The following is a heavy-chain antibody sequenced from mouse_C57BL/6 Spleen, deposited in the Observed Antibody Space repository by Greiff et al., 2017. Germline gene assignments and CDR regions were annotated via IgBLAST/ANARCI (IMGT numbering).Heavy chain of an antibody. J-gene: IGHJ3*01. V-gene: IGHV1-54*01. CDR2: ITPGSGGT. CDR3: TRCGQRELHFAY. D-gene: IGHD3-2*01. CDR1: GYAFTNYF. Sequence: VQLQESGAELVRPGTSVKVSCKASGYAFTNYFIEWVKQRHGQGLEWIGVITPGSGGTNYNEKFKGKATLTADKSSSTAYMQLSSLTSEDSAVYFCTRCGQRELHFAYWGKGTLVTGSA.